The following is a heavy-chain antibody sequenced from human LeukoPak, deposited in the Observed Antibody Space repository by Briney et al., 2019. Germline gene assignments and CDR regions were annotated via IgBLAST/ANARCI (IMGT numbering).Heavy chain of an antibody. J-gene: IGHJ5*02. CDR3: ARGLRWLHSSNWFDP. V-gene: IGHV1-69*05. Sequence: SVKVSCKASGGTFSSYAISWVRQAPGQGLEWMGGIIPIFDTANYAQKFQGRVTITTDESTSTAYMELSSLRSEDTAVYYCARGLRWLHSSNWFDPWGQGTLVTVSS. D-gene: IGHD5-24*01. CDR1: GGTFSSYA. CDR2: IIPIFDTA.